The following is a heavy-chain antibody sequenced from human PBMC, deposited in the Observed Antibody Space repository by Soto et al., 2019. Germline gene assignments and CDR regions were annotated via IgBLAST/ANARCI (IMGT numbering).Heavy chain of an antibody. CDR3: ARVGLNDFWSGYYVEREAYFDY. Sequence: ASVKVSCKASGYTFTSYVISWVRQAPGQGLEWMGWISAYNGNTDYAQKLQGRVTMTTDTSTSTAYMELRSLRSDDTAVYYCARVGLNDFWSGYYVEREAYFDYWGQGTRVTVSS. D-gene: IGHD3-3*01. J-gene: IGHJ4*02. CDR2: ISAYNGNT. CDR1: GYTFTSYV. V-gene: IGHV1-18*01.